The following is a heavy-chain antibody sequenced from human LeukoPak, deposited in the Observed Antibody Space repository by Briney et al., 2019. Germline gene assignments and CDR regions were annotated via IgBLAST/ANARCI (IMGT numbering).Heavy chain of an antibody. Sequence: SETLSLTCTVSGGSLRSYYWNWIRQPAGKELECIGRIYPSGSTNYNPSLKSRVTISIDTSKNQFSLKLSSVTAADTAVYYCARLRTKYYYGSGSYSKTPAPSFDYWGQGTLVTVSS. CDR1: GGSLRSYY. D-gene: IGHD3-10*01. CDR2: IYPSGST. V-gene: IGHV4-4*07. J-gene: IGHJ4*02. CDR3: ARLRTKYYYGSGSYSKTPAPSFDY.